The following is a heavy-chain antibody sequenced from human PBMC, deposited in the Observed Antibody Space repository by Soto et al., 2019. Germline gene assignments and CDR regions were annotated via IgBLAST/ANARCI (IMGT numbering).Heavy chain of an antibody. D-gene: IGHD2-2*01. CDR1: GYSFTSYW. CDR2: IYPGDSDT. J-gene: IGHJ6*02. V-gene: IGHV5-51*06. Sequence: GESLKISCKGSGYSFTSYWIGWVRQMPGKGLEWMGIIYPGDSDTRYSPSFQGQVTISADKSISTAYLQWSSLKASDTAMYYCARNWCSSTSCYSYYYYDMDVWGQGTTVTVSS. CDR3: ARNWCSSTSCYSYYYYDMDV.